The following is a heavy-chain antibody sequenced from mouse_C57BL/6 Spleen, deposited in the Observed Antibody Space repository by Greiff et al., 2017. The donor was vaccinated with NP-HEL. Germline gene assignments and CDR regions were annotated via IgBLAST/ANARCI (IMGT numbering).Heavy chain of an antibody. D-gene: IGHD1-1*01. J-gene: IGHJ4*01. CDR2: IDPSDSET. Sequence: VQLQQPGAELVRPGSSVKLSCKASGYTFTSYWMHWVKQRPIQGLEWIGNIDPSDSETHYNQKFKDKATLTVDKSSSTAYMQLSSLTSEDSAVYYCARRGLLRSYYYAMDYWGQGTSVTVSS. V-gene: IGHV1-52*01. CDR3: ARRGLLRSYYYAMDY. CDR1: GYTFTSYW.